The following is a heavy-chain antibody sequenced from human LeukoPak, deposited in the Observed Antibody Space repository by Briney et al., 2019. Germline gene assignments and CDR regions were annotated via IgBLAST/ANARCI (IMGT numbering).Heavy chain of an antibody. CDR2: IYPGDSDT. CDR3: ARRSMVRGVPSSADY. V-gene: IGHV5-51*01. D-gene: IGHD3-10*01. CDR1: GYSFTSYW. J-gene: IGHJ4*02. Sequence: PGESLKISCKGSGYSFTSYWIGWVRQMPGKGLEWMGIIYPGDSDTRYSPSFQGQVTISADKSISTAYLQWSSLKASDTAMYYCARRSMVRGVPSSADYWGQGTLVTVSS.